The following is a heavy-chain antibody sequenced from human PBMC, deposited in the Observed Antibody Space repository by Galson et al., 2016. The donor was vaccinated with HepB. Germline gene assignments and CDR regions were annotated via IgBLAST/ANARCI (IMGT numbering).Heavy chain of an antibody. CDR2: SRNKAQSYTT. CDR3: ARVLIHFDAGAYTDVFDI. J-gene: IGHJ3*02. Sequence: SLRLSCAVSGFTLSDYYIDWVRQAPGKGLEWVGRSRNKAQSYTTEYAASVKGRFTVSRDDSKDSLYLQMNSLKTEDTAVYYCARVLIHFDAGAYTDVFDIWGQGTMVTVSS. CDR1: GFTLSDYY. D-gene: IGHD3-16*01. V-gene: IGHV3-72*01.